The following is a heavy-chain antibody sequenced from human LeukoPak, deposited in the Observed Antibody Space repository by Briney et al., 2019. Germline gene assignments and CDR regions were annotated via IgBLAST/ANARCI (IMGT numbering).Heavy chain of an antibody. D-gene: IGHD3-22*01. V-gene: IGHV4-38-2*02. CDR3: AREKYDSSFLHHFDY. CDR2: IYYSGST. CDR1: GYSISSGYY. Sequence: SETLSLTCTVSGYSISSGYYWGWIRQPPGKGLEWIGSIYYSGSTYYNPSLKSRVTISVDTSKNQFSLKLSSVTAADTAVYYCAREKYDSSFLHHFDYWGQGTLVTVSS. J-gene: IGHJ4*02.